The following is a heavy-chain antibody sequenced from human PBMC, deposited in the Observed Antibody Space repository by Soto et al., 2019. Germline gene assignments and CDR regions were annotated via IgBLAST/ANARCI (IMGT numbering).Heavy chain of an antibody. V-gene: IGHV2-5*02. D-gene: IGHD2-21*02. CDR2: IYWDDDK. CDR3: IQSRCGGDCLQSYASYYYYGMDV. Sequence: QITLKESGPTLVKPTQTLTLTCTFSAFSLSTGGVGVGWIRQPPGKALEWLALIYWDDDKRYSPSLRSRLTITKDTSKNPVVLTMTTMDPVDTATYYCIQSRCGGDCLQSYASYYYYGMDVWGQGTTVTVSS. CDR1: AFSLSTGGVG. J-gene: IGHJ6*02.